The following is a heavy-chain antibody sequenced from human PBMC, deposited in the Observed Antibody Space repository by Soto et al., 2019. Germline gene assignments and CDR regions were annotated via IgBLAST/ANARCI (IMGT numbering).Heavy chain of an antibody. D-gene: IGHD2-15*01. Sequence: SVKVSCKASGGTFSSYAISWVRQAPGQGLEWMGGIIPIFGTANYAQKFQGRVTITADESTSTAYMELSSLRSGDPGVYYFSTRSPIFCSGGSCPRDYYYYGMDVWGQGTTVTVSS. J-gene: IGHJ6*02. CDR3: STRSPIFCSGGSCPRDYYYYGMDV. CDR1: GGTFSSYA. V-gene: IGHV1-69*13. CDR2: IIPIFGTA.